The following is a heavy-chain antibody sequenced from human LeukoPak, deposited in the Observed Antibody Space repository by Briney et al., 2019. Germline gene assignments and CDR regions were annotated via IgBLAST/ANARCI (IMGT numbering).Heavy chain of an antibody. CDR2: ISYDGSNK. CDR3: ARDIDPTGLVPAAMPGY. CDR1: GFTFSSYA. J-gene: IGHJ4*02. D-gene: IGHD2-2*01. V-gene: IGHV3-30*04. Sequence: GGSLRLSCAASGFTFSSYAMRWVRQAPGKGLEWVAVISYDGSNKYYADSVKGRFTISRDNSKNTLYLQMNSLRAEDTAVYYCARDIDPTGLVPAAMPGYWGQGTLVTVSS.